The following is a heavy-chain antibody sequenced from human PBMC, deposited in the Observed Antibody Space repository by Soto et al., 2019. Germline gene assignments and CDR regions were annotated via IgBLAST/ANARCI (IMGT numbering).Heavy chain of an antibody. CDR3: AKDVTRSYYGSRSPRAFDI. CDR1: GFTFSSYA. Sequence: GGSLRLSCAASGFTFSSYAMSWVRQAPGKGLEWVSAISGSGGSTYYADSVKGRFTISRDNSKNTLYLQMNSLRAEDTAVYYCAKDVTRSYYGSRSPRAFDIWGQGTMVTVSS. V-gene: IGHV3-23*01. CDR2: ISGSGGST. J-gene: IGHJ3*02. D-gene: IGHD3-10*01.